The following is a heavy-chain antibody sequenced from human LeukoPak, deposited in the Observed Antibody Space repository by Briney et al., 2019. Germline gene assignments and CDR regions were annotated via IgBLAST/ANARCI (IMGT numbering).Heavy chain of an antibody. J-gene: IGHJ6*03. CDR3: ARAGRKSRGVDIVRKKETGYYYYLDV. V-gene: IGHV3-7*01. D-gene: IGHD2-15*01. CDR2: IKQDGSEK. Sequence: PGGSLRLSCAASGFTFSDYYMSWIRQAPGKGLEWVANIKQDGSEKYYVDSVKGRFTISRDNAKNSLYLQMNSLRVEDTAVYYCARAGRKSRGVDIVRKKETGYYYYLDVWGKGTTVTVSS. CDR1: GFTFSDYY.